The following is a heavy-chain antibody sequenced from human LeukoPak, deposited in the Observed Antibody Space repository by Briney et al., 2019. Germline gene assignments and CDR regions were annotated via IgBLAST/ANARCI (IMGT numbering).Heavy chain of an antibody. Sequence: GGSLRLSCAASGFTVSSNYMTWVRQAPGKWLEWVSLIYSGGKTYYADSVKGRFTISRDNSKNTLHLQMNSLRAEDTAVYYCASSTSGYHYFDYWGQGTLVTVSS. CDR3: ASSTSGYHYFDY. V-gene: IGHV3-53*01. CDR1: GFTVSSNY. J-gene: IGHJ4*02. D-gene: IGHD3-3*01. CDR2: IYSGGKT.